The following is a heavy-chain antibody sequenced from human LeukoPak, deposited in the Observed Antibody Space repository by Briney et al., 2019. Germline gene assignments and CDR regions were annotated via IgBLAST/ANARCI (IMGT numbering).Heavy chain of an antibody. V-gene: IGHV3-21*04. Sequence: GGSLRLSCAASGFTFSSFSMNWVRQAPGKGLEWVSSISSSGSYNYYADSVKGRFTISRDNAKNSLYLQMNSLRVEDTAVYYCARSAASGGRFGELLPPDSWGQGTLVAVSS. J-gene: IGHJ4*02. CDR2: ISSSGSYN. CDR3: ARSAASGGRFGELLPPDS. D-gene: IGHD3-10*01. CDR1: GFTFSSFS.